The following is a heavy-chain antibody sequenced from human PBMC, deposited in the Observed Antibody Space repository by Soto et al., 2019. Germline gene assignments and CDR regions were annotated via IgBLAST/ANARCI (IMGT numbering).Heavy chain of an antibody. CDR3: AATLYDFWSGPPPGMDV. CDR2: IVVGSGNT. CDR1: GFTFTSSA. Sequence: SVKVSCKASGFTFTSSAVQWVRQARGQRLEWIGWIVVGSGNTNYAQKFQERVTITRDMSTSTAYMELSSLRSEDTAVYYCAATLYDFWSGPPPGMDVWGQGTTVTVSS. J-gene: IGHJ6*02. D-gene: IGHD3-3*01. V-gene: IGHV1-58*01.